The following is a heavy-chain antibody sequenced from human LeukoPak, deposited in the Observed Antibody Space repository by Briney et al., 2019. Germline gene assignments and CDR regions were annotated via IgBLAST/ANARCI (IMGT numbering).Heavy chain of an antibody. CDR1: GGSISSGSYY. CDR2: IYTSGST. D-gene: IGHD4-17*01. CDR3: AREDDYGDYPYGMDV. Sequence: SETLSLTCTVSGGSISSGSYYWSWIRQPAGEGLEWIGRIYTSGSTNYNPSLKSRVTISVDTSKNQFSLKLSSVTAADTAVYYCAREDDYGDYPYGMDVRGQGTTVTVSS. J-gene: IGHJ6*02. V-gene: IGHV4-61*02.